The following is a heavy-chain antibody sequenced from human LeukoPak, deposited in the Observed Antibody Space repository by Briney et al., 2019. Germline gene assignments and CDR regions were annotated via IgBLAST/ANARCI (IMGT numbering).Heavy chain of an antibody. Sequence: SETLSLTCTVSGGSVSSYYWSWIRQPAGKGLEWIGLIHSRGNINYNPSLKSRVTMSVDTSKNQVSLKLNSVTAADTAVYFCAKHYYDSSGFDSWGQGTLVTVSS. CDR2: IHSRGNI. J-gene: IGHJ4*02. CDR1: GGSVSSYY. D-gene: IGHD3-22*01. CDR3: AKHYYDSSGFDS. V-gene: IGHV4-4*07.